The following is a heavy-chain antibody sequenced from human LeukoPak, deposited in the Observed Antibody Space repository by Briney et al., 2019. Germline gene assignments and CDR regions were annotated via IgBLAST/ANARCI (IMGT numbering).Heavy chain of an antibody. CDR3: ARPLCTGGSCHFFYYYMDV. J-gene: IGHJ6*03. D-gene: IGHD2-15*01. Sequence: GGSLRLSCAASGYTFSSYAMTWVRQAPGKGLEWVSGISSGAGSTHYAESVKGRFTISRDNSQNKLYLQMNSLRAEDTAVYYCARPLCTGGSCHFFYYYMDVWGKGTAVTVSS. CDR2: ISSGAGST. V-gene: IGHV3-23*01. CDR1: GYTFSSYA.